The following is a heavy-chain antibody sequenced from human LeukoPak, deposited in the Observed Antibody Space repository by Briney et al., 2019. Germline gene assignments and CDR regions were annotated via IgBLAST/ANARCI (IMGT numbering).Heavy chain of an antibody. V-gene: IGHV3-30*04. D-gene: IGHD3-22*01. CDR2: ISYDGSK. CDR1: GFTFSSYA. J-gene: IGHJ4*02. Sequence: GGSLRLSCAASGFTFSSYAMHWVRQAPGEGLEWVAVISYDGSKYYADSVKGRFTISRDNSKNTLYLQMNSLRAEDTAVYYCARVKGYRSGYYYVLPSYLDYWGQGTLVTISS. CDR3: ARVKGYRSGYYYVLPSYLDY.